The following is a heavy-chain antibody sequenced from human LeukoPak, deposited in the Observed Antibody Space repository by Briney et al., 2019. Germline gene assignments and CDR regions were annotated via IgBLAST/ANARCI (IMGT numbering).Heavy chain of an antibody. V-gene: IGHV4-59*01. Sequence: SETLSLTCTVSGGSLSTYYWGWIRQSPGKGLEWIGFIHYSGSTNYNPSLQSRVTVSVDMSKTQFSLRLTSVSAADTAVYYCVRGPYGSGISNWFDPWGQGTQVIVSS. D-gene: IGHD3-10*01. CDR1: GGSLSTYY. CDR2: IHYSGST. CDR3: VRGPYGSGISNWFDP. J-gene: IGHJ5*02.